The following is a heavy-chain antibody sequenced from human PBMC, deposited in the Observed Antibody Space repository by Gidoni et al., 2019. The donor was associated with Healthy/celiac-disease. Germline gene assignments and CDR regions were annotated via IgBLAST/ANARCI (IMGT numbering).Heavy chain of an antibody. Sequence: QVQLQESGPGLVKPSETLSLTCTVSGGSISSYYWSWFRQPAGKGLEWIGRLYTRGSTNYNPSLKSRVTMSVDTSKNQFSLKLSSVTAADTAVYYCAREPPYCSSTSCDMGGWFDPWGQGTLVTVSS. CDR3: AREPPYCSSTSCDMGGWFDP. CDR1: GGSISSYY. V-gene: IGHV4-4*07. D-gene: IGHD2-2*02. J-gene: IGHJ5*02. CDR2: LYTRGST.